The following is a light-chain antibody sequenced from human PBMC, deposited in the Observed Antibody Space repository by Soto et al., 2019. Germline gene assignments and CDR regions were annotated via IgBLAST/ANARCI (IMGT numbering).Light chain of an antibody. CDR3: TSYVGNDIWV. Sequence: QSALTQPPSASGSPGQSVTISCTGTSRDVGAYKYVSWYQQYPGKAPKLMIYELTKRPSGVPDRFSGSKSGNSASLTVSGLQAEDEADYYCTSYVGNDIWVFGGGTKLTVL. V-gene: IGLV2-8*01. CDR1: SRDVGAYKY. J-gene: IGLJ3*02. CDR2: ELT.